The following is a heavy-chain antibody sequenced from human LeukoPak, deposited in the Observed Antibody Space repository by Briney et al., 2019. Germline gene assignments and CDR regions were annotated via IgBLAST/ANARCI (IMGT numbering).Heavy chain of an antibody. CDR3: ARAGITIFGVVNFDY. J-gene: IGHJ4*02. CDR1: GGSISSYY. CDR2: IYYSGST. V-gene: IGHV4-59*01. Sequence: SETLSLTCTVSGGSISSYYWSWIRQPPGKGLGWIGYIYYSGSTNYNPSLKSRVTISVDTSKNQFSLKLSSVTAADTAVYYCARAGITIFGVVNFDYWGQGTLVTVSS. D-gene: IGHD3-3*01.